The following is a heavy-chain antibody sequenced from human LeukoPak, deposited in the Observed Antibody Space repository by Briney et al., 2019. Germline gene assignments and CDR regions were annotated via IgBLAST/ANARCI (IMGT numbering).Heavy chain of an antibody. V-gene: IGHV4-39*07. CDR3: ARDSGTTGEVKFDH. Sequence: PSETLSLTCTVSGGSISSSSYYWGWLRQPPGKGLEWVGSIYYSGSAYYNPSRKSRVTISVDTSKNQFSLNLMSVTAADTAVYYCARDSGTTGEVKFDHWGQGTLVTVSS. CDR2: IYYSGSA. CDR1: GGSISSSSYY. J-gene: IGHJ5*02. D-gene: IGHD3-10*01.